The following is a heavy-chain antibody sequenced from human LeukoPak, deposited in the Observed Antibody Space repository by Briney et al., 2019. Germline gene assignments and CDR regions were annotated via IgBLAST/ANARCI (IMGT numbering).Heavy chain of an antibody. V-gene: IGHV4-39*01. J-gene: IGHJ4*02. CDR3: ARTGGSSWLFDY. CDR1: GGSISSSSYY. CDR2: IYYSGST. Sequence: SETLSLTCTVSGGSISSSSYYWGWIRQPPGKGLEWIGSIYYSGSTYYNPSLKSQVTISVDTSKNQFSLKLSSVTAADTAVYYCARTGGSSWLFDYWGQGTLVTVSS. D-gene: IGHD6-13*01.